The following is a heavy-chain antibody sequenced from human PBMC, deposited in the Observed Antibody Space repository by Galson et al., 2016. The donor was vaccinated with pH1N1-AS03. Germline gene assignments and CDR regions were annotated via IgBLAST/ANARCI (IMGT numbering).Heavy chain of an antibody. D-gene: IGHD2-2*01. CDR2: IYYKGST. V-gene: IGHV4-59*02. CDR1: GGSVSGYY. Sequence: SETLSLTCTVSGGSVSGYYWSWIRQPPGRGLEWIGYIYYKGSTTYTPSLKSRVTISVDTSKNHFSLKLTSVTAADTAVYYCARVTGFYQISALNIWGKGTMVTVSS. J-gene: IGHJ3*02. CDR3: ARVTGFYQISALNI.